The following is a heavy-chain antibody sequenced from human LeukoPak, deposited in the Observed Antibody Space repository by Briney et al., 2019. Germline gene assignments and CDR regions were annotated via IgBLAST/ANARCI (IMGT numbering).Heavy chain of an antibody. V-gene: IGHV4-61*02. D-gene: IGHD7-27*01. CDR3: ARGASNWGLRWYYFDY. CDR2: IYTSGST. J-gene: IGHJ4*02. CDR1: GGSISSGSYC. Sequence: PSQTLSLTCTVSGGSISSGSYCWGWIRQPAGKGLEWIVRIYTSGSTNYNPSLKSRVTISVDTSKNQFSLKLSSVTAADTAVYYCARGASNWGLRWYYFDYGGQGTLVNVSS.